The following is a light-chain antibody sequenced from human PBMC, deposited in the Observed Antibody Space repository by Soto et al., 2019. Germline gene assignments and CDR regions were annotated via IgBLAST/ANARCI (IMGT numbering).Light chain of an antibody. CDR2: KAS. CDR3: QQRSNWPPT. Sequence: IQMTQSASTLSGSVEDRVTITCRASQTISSWLAWYQQKPGKAPKLLIYKASTLKSGVPSRFSGSGSGTDFILTISSLETEDFAVYSCQQRSNWPPTLGKGNKV. V-gene: IGKV1-5*03. J-gene: IGKJ1*01. CDR1: QTISSW.